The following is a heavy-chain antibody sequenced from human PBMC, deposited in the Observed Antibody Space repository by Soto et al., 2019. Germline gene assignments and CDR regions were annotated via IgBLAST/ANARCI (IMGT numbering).Heavy chain of an antibody. CDR1: GGSTSSSNW. D-gene: IGHD6-13*01. V-gene: IGHV4-4*02. J-gene: IGHJ5*02. CDR2: IYHSGST. Sequence: QVPLQESGPGLVKPSGTLSLTCAVSGGSTSSSNWWSWVRQPPGKGLEWIGEIYHSGSTHYHPSLNSRDTIPVDKSETQFSLKLSSVTAADTAVYYCAGVAAWKWFDPWGQGTLVTVSS. CDR3: AGVAAWKWFDP.